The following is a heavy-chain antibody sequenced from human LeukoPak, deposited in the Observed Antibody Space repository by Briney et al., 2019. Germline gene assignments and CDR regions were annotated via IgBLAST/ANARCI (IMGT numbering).Heavy chain of an antibody. Sequence: SETLSLTCSVSGYSISNGYYWGWIRQPPGKGLEFIGSVYHGGNTYYKASLKSRVTISLDTSMNQVSLRLSSVTAADTAVYYCARSYSGSFLYWGQGSLVTVSS. CDR1: GYSISNGYY. V-gene: IGHV4-38-2*01. D-gene: IGHD1-26*01. CDR3: ARSYSGSFLY. J-gene: IGHJ1*01. CDR2: VYHGGNT.